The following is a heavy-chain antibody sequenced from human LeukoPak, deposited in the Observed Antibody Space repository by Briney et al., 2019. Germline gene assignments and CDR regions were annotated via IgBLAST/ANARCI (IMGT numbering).Heavy chain of an antibody. CDR3: AKDWTKQAAGTLDY. D-gene: IGHD6-13*01. V-gene: IGHV3-30*18. Sequence: GGSLRLSCAASGFTFGSYGMHWVRQAPGKGLEWVAVISYDGSNKYYADSVKGRFTISRDNSKNTLYLQMNSLRAEDTAVYYCAKDWTKQAAGTLDYWGQGTLVTVSS. J-gene: IGHJ4*02. CDR1: GFTFGSYG. CDR2: ISYDGSNK.